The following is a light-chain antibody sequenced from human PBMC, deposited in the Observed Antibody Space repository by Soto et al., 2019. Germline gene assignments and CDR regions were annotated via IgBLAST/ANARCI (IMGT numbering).Light chain of an antibody. Sequence: QSVLTQPRSVSGSPGQSVTISCSGTINDVGGYNSVSWFQHHPGSVPKLMVHSVTQRPSGVPVRFSGSKSGNTASLTIFGLQAEDEADYYCCSYAGSYTSYVFGTGTKVTVL. CDR1: INDVGGYNS. J-gene: IGLJ1*01. V-gene: IGLV2-11*01. CDR2: SVT. CDR3: CSYAGSYTSYV.